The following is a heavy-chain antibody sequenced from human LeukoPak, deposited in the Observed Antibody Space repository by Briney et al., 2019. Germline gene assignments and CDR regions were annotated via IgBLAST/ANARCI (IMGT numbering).Heavy chain of an antibody. D-gene: IGHD3-10*01. V-gene: IGHV4-59*12. CDR1: GGSISSYY. CDR3: ARVRFFGEGYYMDV. CDR2: IYYSGST. J-gene: IGHJ6*03. Sequence: SETLSLTCTVSGGSISSYYWSWIRQPPGKGLEWIGYIYYSGSTNYNPSLKSRVPMSVDTSKNQFSLKLSSVTAADTAVYYCARVRFFGEGYYMDVWGKGTTVTISS.